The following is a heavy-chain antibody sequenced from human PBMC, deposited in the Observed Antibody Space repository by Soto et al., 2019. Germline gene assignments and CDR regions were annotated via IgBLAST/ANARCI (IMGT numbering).Heavy chain of an antibody. CDR2: INHSGST. Sequence: SETLSLTCAVYGGSFSGYYWSWIRQPPGKGLEWIGEINHSGSTNYNPSLKSRVTISVDTSKNQFSLKLSSVTAADTAVYYCARGGNPRRWLQLPYYFDYWGQGTLVTVSS. CDR3: ARGGNPRRWLQLPYYFDY. CDR1: GGSFSGYY. D-gene: IGHD5-12*01. J-gene: IGHJ4*02. V-gene: IGHV4-34*01.